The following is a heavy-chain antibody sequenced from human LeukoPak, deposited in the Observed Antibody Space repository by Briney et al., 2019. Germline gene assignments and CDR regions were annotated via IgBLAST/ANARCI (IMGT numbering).Heavy chain of an antibody. D-gene: IGHD3-3*01. J-gene: IGHJ4*02. Sequence: PSETLSLTCTVSGYSISSGYYWGWIRQPPGKGLEWIGSIYHSGSTYYNPSLKSRVTISVDTSKNQFSLKLSSMTAADTAVYYCARDKYDFWSGYHDYWGQGTLVTVSS. CDR2: IYHSGST. CDR1: GYSISSGYY. CDR3: ARDKYDFWSGYHDY. V-gene: IGHV4-38-2*02.